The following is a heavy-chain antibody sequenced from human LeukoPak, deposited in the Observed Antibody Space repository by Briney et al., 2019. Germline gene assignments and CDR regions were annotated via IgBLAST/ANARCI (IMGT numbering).Heavy chain of an antibody. Sequence: GSLRLSCTASGFTFNNAWMTWDRQAPGKGLEWVGRIKSKTNGGTTDYAAPVKGRFTISRDDSKNTLYLQMNSLKTEDTAVYYCTTAWSIFGVVIPDYWGQGTLVTVSS. CDR1: GFTFNNAW. CDR3: TTAWSIFGVVIPDY. J-gene: IGHJ4*02. V-gene: IGHV3-15*01. CDR2: IKSKTNGGTT. D-gene: IGHD3-3*01.